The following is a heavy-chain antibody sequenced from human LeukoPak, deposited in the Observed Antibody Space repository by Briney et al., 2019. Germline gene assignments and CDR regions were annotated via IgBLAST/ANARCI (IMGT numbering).Heavy chain of an antibody. J-gene: IGHJ4*02. CDR2: VYHSGST. CDR1: GASLSSHY. V-gene: IGHV4-59*11. CDR3: STNMLRGLHFDY. D-gene: IGHD3-10*01. Sequence: PETLSLICTVSGASLSSHYWSWIRQPPGGGLEWIGHVYHSGSTSYNPSLESRVSISIDTSKNQFSLKLSSVTAADTAIYYCSTNMLRGLHFDYWGQGTLVAVSS.